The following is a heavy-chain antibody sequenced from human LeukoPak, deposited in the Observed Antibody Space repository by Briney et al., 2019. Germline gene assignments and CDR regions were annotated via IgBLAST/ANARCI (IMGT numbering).Heavy chain of an antibody. CDR3: ARAPEGSGSSYYFDY. D-gene: IGHD3-10*01. Sequence: GGSLRLSCAASGFTFSSYWMSWVRQAPGKGLEWVANINRDGGEKYHVDSVKGRFTISRDNAKNSLYLQMNSLRTEDAAIYYCARAPEGSGSSYYFDYWGQGILVTVSS. CDR1: GFTFSSYW. J-gene: IGHJ4*02. CDR2: INRDGGEK. V-gene: IGHV3-7*01.